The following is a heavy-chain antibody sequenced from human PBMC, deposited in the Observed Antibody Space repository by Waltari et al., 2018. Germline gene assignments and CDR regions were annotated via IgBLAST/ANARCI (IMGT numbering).Heavy chain of an antibody. CDR2: IYHSGTT. D-gene: IGHD6-19*01. CDR3: ARGHSTGWYLSH. V-gene: IGHV4-59*01. J-gene: IGHJ1*01. Sequence: QVQLMESGPGLVRPSETLSLTCNVSGGSITSDYWRWVRHPPGKGLEWVGYIYHSGTTNYNPSLSSRVSISVDTSKTQFSLKLNYVTAADTAVYYCARGHSTGWYLSHWGRGALVTVSS. CDR1: GGSITSDY.